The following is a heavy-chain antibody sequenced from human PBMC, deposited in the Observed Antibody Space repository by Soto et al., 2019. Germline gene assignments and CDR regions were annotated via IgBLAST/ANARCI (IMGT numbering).Heavy chain of an antibody. D-gene: IGHD2-2*01. V-gene: IGHV3-48*03. CDR2: ISSSGSTI. CDR3: ASRGSSELDAFDI. CDR1: GFTFSSYE. J-gene: IGHJ3*02. Sequence: PVGSLRLSCAASGFTFSSYEMNWVRQAPGKGLEWVSYISSSGSTIYYADSVKGRFTISRDNAKNSLYLQMNSLRAEDTAVYYCASRGSSELDAFDIWGQGTMVTVSS.